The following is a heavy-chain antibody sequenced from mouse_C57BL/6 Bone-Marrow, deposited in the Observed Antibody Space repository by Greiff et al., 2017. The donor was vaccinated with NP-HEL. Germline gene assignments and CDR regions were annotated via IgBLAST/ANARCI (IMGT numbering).Heavy chain of an antibody. J-gene: IGHJ4*01. Sequence: EVKLMESGGGLVQPGGSLKLSCAASGFTFSDYGMAWVRQAPRKGPEWVAFISNLAYSIYYADTVTGRFTISREHAKNTLYLEMSSLRSEDTAMDYCARRDYYGSTYAMDYWGQGTSVTVAS. CDR1: GFTFSDYG. CDR3: ARRDYYGSTYAMDY. D-gene: IGHD1-1*01. V-gene: IGHV5-15*01. CDR2: ISNLAYSI.